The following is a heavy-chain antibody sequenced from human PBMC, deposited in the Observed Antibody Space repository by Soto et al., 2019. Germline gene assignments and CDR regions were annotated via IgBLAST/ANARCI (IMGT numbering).Heavy chain of an antibody. Sequence: EVQLVESGGGLVQPGGSLILSCAASGFTFSNYWMVWVRQAARKGLVWVSRIIGDGLGTTYADSVKGLFTMSRDNARNIVDMQTPSLRVEHTAAYYCSRGRLGSGTATDHWRQGPLVTVFS. CDR1: GFTFSNYW. V-gene: IGHV3-74*03. CDR2: IIGDGLGT. J-gene: IGHJ4*02. CDR3: SRGRLGSGTATDH. D-gene: IGHD3-10*01.